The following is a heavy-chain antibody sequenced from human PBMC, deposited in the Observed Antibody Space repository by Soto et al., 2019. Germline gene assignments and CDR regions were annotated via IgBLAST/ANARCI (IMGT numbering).Heavy chain of an antibody. V-gene: IGHV3-23*01. J-gene: IGHJ6*03. D-gene: IGHD3-3*01. CDR1: GFTFSSYA. CDR2: ISGSGGST. CDR3: AKDYDFWSGPLDYMDV. Sequence: GGSLRLSCAASGFTFSSYAMSWVRQAPGKGLEWVSAISGSGGSTYYADSVKGRFTISRDNSKNTLYLQMNSLRAEDTAVYYCAKDYDFWSGPLDYMDVWGKGTTVTVSS.